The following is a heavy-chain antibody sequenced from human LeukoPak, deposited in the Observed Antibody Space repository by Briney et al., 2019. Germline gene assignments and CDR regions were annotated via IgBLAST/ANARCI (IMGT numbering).Heavy chain of an antibody. CDR3: ARAHIVVVPAASQTSWFDP. V-gene: IGHV4-39*07. CDR1: GGSISSSSYY. Sequence: SETLSLTCTVSGGSISSSSYYWSWIRQPPGKGLEWIGEINHSGSTNYNPSLKSRVTISVDTSKNQFSLKLSSVAAADTAVYYCARAHIVVVPAASQTSWFDPWGQGTLVTVSS. J-gene: IGHJ5*02. CDR2: INHSGST. D-gene: IGHD2-2*01.